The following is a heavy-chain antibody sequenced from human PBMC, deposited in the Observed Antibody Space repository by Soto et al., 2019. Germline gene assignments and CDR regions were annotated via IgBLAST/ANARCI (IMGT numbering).Heavy chain of an antibody. CDR3: ARVLWFGEVYYYYYMDV. D-gene: IGHD3-10*01. V-gene: IGHV1-46*01. CDR1: GYTFTSYY. CDR2: INASGGST. J-gene: IGHJ6*03. Sequence: ASVKVSCKASGYTFTSYYMHWVRQAPGQGLEWMGIINASGGSTSYAQKFQGRVTMTTDTSTSTAYMELRSLRSDDTAVYYCARVLWFGEVYYYYYMDVWGKGTTVTVSS.